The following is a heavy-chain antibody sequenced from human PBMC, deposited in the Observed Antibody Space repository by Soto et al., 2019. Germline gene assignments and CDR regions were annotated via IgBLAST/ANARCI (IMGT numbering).Heavy chain of an antibody. V-gene: IGHV4-4*02. J-gene: IGHJ5*02. Sequence: SETLSLTCAVSGCSISSSNWWSWVRQPLGKGLEWIGEIYHSGSTNYNPYLKSRVTISVDKSKNQFSLKLSSVTAADTAVYYCARDVLGDYVDDWFDPWGQGTLVTVS. D-gene: IGHD4-17*01. CDR3: ARDVLGDYVDDWFDP. CDR1: GCSISSSNW. CDR2: IYHSGST.